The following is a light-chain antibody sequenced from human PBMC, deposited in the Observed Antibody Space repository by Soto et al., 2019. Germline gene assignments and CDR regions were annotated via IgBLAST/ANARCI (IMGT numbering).Light chain of an antibody. J-gene: IGKJ1*01. V-gene: IGKV3-15*01. CDR3: QRYDNWPPWT. CDR1: QSVNSN. Sequence: EIVMTQSPATLSVSPGERATLSCRASQSVNSNLAWYQQKPGQAPRLLIYGASTRATGIPARFSGSGSGTDFTLTISSLQAEVFAVYYCQRYDNWPPWTFGQGTKVEVK. CDR2: GAS.